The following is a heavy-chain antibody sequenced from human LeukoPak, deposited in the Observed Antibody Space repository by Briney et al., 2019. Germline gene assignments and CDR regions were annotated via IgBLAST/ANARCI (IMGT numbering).Heavy chain of an antibody. Sequence: SGTLSLTCTVSRGAIRSYYWSSTRPSPGKGLEWIGYIYHSGSTKYNPSLQSRVTISLDSSKNQFSLNLTSVAAADTAVYYCSTDSPTGFDHWGQGALVTVSS. D-gene: IGHD4-11*01. CDR2: IYHSGST. CDR1: RGAIRSYY. CDR3: STDSPTGFDH. V-gene: IGHV4-59*01. J-gene: IGHJ4*02.